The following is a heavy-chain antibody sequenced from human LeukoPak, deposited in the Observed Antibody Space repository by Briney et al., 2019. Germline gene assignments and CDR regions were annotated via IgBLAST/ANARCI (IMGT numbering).Heavy chain of an antibody. CDR2: MNPNSGNT. J-gene: IGHJ1*01. V-gene: IGHV1-8*01. D-gene: IGHD3-22*01. Sequence: ASVKVSCKASGYTFTSYDISRVRQAAGQGLEWMGWMNPNSGNTGYAQKFKGRVTMTGNTSINTAYMELSSLRSEDTAVYYCAIGLRDSSGREYFQHWGQGTLVTVSS. CDR1: GYTFTSYD. CDR3: AIGLRDSSGREYFQH.